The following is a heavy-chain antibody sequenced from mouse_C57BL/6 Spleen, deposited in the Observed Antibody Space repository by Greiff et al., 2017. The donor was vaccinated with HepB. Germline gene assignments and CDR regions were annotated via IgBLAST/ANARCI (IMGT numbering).Heavy chain of an antibody. CDR3: ARKGNYGNYVGYFDV. Sequence: QVQLKESGPELVKPGASVKLSCKASGYTFTSYDINWVKQRPGQGLEWIGWIYPRDGSTKYNEKFKGKATLTVDTSSSTAYMELHSLTSEDSAVYFCARKGNYGNYVGYFDVWGTGTTVTVSS. CDR1: GYTFTSYD. CDR2: IYPRDGST. V-gene: IGHV1-85*01. J-gene: IGHJ1*03. D-gene: IGHD2-1*01.